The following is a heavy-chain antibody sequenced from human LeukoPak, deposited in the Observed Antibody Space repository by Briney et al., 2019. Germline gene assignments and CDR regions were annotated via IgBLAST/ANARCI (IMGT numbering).Heavy chain of an antibody. Sequence: SQTLSLTCAISGDSVSSNSAAWNWIRQSPSRGLEWLGRTYQRSKWYNNYAMSMRGRITINPDTSKNHFSLQLNSVTPEDTAVYYCVASLCDSRGYFYFDHWGQGTLVTVSS. J-gene: IGHJ4*02. CDR1: GDSVSSNSAA. CDR2: TYQRSKWYN. V-gene: IGHV6-1*01. D-gene: IGHD3-22*01. CDR3: VASLCDSRGYFYFDH.